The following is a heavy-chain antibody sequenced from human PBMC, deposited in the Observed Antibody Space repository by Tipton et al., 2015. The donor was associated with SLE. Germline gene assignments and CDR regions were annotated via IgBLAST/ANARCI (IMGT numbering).Heavy chain of an antibody. V-gene: IGHV3-23*01. J-gene: IGHJ4*02. CDR3: ARERIQYYDSSGYNY. D-gene: IGHD3-22*01. Sequence: GSLRLSCAASGFTFSNYAMNWVRQAPGKGLEWVSAISGSGGSTYYADSVKGRFTISRDNSKNTLYLQMNSLRAEDTAVYYCARERIQYYDSSGYNYWGQGTLVTVSS. CDR2: ISGSGGST. CDR1: GFTFSNYA.